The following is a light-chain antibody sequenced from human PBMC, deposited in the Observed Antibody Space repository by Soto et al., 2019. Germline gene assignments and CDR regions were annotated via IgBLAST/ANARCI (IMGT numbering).Light chain of an antibody. Sequence: EIVMTQSPATLSVSPGERATLSCRASQSINSNLAWYQQKPGQAPRLLIYGAFTRDTGVPARFTGSGSGTEFTLTISSLQSEDSAVYYCQHYNNWPPRRTFGQGTKVEI. CDR2: GAF. CDR1: QSINSN. V-gene: IGKV3-15*01. J-gene: IGKJ1*01. CDR3: QHYNNWPPRRT.